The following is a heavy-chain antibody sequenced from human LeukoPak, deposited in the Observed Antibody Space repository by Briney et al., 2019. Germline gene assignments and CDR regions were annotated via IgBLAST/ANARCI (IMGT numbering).Heavy chain of an antibody. Sequence: GRSLRLSCAGSGFTFSDYGIHWVRQAPGQGLEWVALIWYDGSKKYYADSVKGRFTISRDNTKNTLYLQLNSLRADDTAVYYCARAHSSSSTFDLWGQGTLVTVSS. V-gene: IGHV3-33*01. CDR1: GFTFSDYG. CDR3: ARAHSSSSTFDL. D-gene: IGHD6-6*01. J-gene: IGHJ4*02. CDR2: IWYDGSKK.